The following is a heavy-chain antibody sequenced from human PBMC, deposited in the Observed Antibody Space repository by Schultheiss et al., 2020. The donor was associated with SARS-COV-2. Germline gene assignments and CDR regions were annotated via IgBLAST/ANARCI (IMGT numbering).Heavy chain of an antibody. D-gene: IGHD6-13*01. CDR2: IWYDGSNK. CDR3: ASTSIAAAGKVDY. V-gene: IGHV3-33*08. CDR1: GFTFSSYA. J-gene: IGHJ4*02. Sequence: GGSLRLSCAASGFTFSSYAMHWVRQAPGKGLEWVAVIWYDGSNKYYADSVKGRFTISRDNAKNSLYLQMNSLRAEDTAVYYCASTSIAAAGKVDYWGQGTLVTVSS.